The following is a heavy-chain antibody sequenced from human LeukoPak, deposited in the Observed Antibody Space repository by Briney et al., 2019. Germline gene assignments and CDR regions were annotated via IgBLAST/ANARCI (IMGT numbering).Heavy chain of an antibody. Sequence: SETLSPTCAVSGYSISSGYYWGWIRQPPGKGLEWIGTIYHSGSTYYNPSLKSRVTISVDMSKNQFSLKLTSVTAADTAVYYCARSIAVAGFDYWGQGTLVTVSS. CDR1: GYSISSGYY. D-gene: IGHD6-19*01. J-gene: IGHJ4*02. CDR3: ARSIAVAGFDY. CDR2: IYHSGST. V-gene: IGHV4-38-2*01.